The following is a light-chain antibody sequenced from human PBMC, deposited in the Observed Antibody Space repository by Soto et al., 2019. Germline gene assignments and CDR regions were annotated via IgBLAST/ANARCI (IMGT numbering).Light chain of an antibody. CDR3: QQYGMSPYT. V-gene: IGKV3-20*01. J-gene: IGKJ2*01. Sequence: EIVLTQSPDTLSLSPGDRATLSCRASQSVINNWIAWYQQKPGQAPRLLIYSASSRPGGIPDKFSGSGSGTDFTLSINRLEPEDFAVYYCQQYGMSPYTFAQGTKLEI. CDR2: SAS. CDR1: QSVINNW.